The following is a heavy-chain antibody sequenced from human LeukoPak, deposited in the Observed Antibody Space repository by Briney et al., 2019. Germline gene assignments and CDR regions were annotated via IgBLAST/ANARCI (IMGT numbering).Heavy chain of an antibody. CDR2: ISYDGSNK. Sequence: AGGSLRLSCAASGFTFSSYAMHWVRQAPGKGLEWVAVISYDGSNKYYADSVKGRFTISRDNSKNTLYLQMNSLRAEDTAVYYCAKDVRRYYDSSGPLDYWGQGTLVTVSS. V-gene: IGHV3-30*04. CDR1: GFTFSSYA. J-gene: IGHJ4*02. CDR3: AKDVRRYYDSSGPLDY. D-gene: IGHD3-22*01.